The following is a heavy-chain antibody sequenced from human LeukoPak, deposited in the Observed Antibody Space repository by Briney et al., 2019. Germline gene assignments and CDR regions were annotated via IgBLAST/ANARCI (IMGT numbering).Heavy chain of an antibody. V-gene: IGHV3-21*01. CDR3: AREGQVVVVRRYYYYMDV. CDR2: ISSSSSYI. J-gene: IGHJ6*03. D-gene: IGHD2-15*01. CDR1: GFTFSSYS. Sequence: GGSLRLSCAASGFTFSSYSMNWVRQAPGKGLEWVSSISSSSSYIYYADSVKGRFTISRDNAKNSLYLQMNSLRAEDTAVYYCAREGQVVVVRRYYYYMDVWGKGTTVTVSS.